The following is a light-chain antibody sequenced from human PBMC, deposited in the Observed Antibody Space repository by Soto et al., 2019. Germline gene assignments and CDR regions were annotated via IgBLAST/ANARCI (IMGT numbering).Light chain of an antibody. J-gene: IGLJ1*01. V-gene: IGLV2-14*01. CDR1: SSDVGAYNY. Sequence: ALTQPASVSGSPGQSITISCTGTSSDVGAYNYDSWYQQYPGEAPKVIIYDVSHRPAGVSNRFSGSKSGNTASLTISGLQTQDEADYSCSSYTSATTYVFGTGTKVTVL. CDR2: DVS. CDR3: SSYTSATTYV.